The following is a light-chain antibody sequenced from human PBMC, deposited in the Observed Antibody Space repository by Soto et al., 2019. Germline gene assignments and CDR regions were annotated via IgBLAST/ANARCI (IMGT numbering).Light chain of an antibody. CDR2: AAS. CDR1: QDISSY. Sequence: DIQMTQSPSSLSASVGDRVTITCRASQDISSYLYWYQQKPGKAPKLLIYAASTLHSGVPSRFSGSESGTDFTLTISSLQPEDFATYYCQQSYSTLFTFGPGTKVDIK. CDR3: QQSYSTLFT. J-gene: IGKJ3*01. V-gene: IGKV1-39*01.